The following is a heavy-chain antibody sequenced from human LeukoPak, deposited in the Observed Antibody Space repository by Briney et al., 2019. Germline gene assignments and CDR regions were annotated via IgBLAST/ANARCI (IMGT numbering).Heavy chain of an antibody. J-gene: IGHJ4*02. V-gene: IGHV4-34*01. Sequence: SETLSLTCAVYGGSFSGYYWSWIRQPPGKGLEWIGEINHSGSTNYNPSLKSRVTIPVDTSKNQFSLKLSSVTAADTAVYYCARLTKQWLVRVNYFDYWGQGTLVTVSS. CDR3: ARLTKQWLVRVNYFDY. CDR1: GGSFSGYY. D-gene: IGHD6-19*01. CDR2: INHSGST.